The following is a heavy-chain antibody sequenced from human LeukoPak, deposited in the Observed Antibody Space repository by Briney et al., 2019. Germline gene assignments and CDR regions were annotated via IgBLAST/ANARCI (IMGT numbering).Heavy chain of an antibody. CDR1: GGSISSYY. V-gene: IGHV4-59*12. D-gene: IGHD3-10*01. Sequence: SETLSLTCTVSGGSISSYYWSWIRQPPGKGLEWIGYIYYSGSTNYNPSLKSRVTISVDKSKNQFSLKLSSVTAADTAVYYCASRLITMVRGVTSWFDPWGQGALVTVSS. J-gene: IGHJ5*02. CDR2: IYYSGST. CDR3: ASRLITMVRGVTSWFDP.